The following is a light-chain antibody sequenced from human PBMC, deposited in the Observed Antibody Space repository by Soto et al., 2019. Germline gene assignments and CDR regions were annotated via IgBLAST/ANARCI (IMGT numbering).Light chain of an antibody. J-gene: IGKJ4*01. CDR2: LGS. CDR3: MQALQAPLT. CDR1: QSLLHSDGYNY. V-gene: IGKV2-28*01. Sequence: DVVMNQSPLSLPVTPGEPASISCRSSQSLLHSDGYNYLDWFLQRPGQSPQVLIYLGSNRAPGVPDRFSGSGSGTDFTLKISRVEAEDVGVYYCMQALQAPLTFGGGTQVEIK.